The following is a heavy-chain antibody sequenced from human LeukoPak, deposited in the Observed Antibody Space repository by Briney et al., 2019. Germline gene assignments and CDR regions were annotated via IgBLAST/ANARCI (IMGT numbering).Heavy chain of an antibody. V-gene: IGHV1-46*01. J-gene: IGHJ6*02. CDR2: INPSGGST. CDR3: ARGHCSSTSCYTVGILADA. D-gene: IGHD2-2*02. CDR1: GYTFPSYY. Sequence: SVKVSCKASGYTFPSYYMHWVRQAPGQGLEWMGIINPSGGSTSYAQKFQGRVTMTRDTSTSTVYMELSSLRSEDTAVYYCARGHCSSTSCYTVGILADAWGQGTTVTVSS.